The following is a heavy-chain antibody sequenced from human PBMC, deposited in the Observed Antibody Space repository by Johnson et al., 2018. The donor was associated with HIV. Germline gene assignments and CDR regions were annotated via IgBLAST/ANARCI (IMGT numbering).Heavy chain of an antibody. V-gene: IGHV3-30-3*01. CDR2: ISYDGSNK. D-gene: IGHD2-15*01. CDR1: GFTFSYYS. CDR3: ARGPHEVVVVAATSAFDI. Sequence: QVQLVESGGGVVQPGRSLRLSCAASGFTFSYYSMHWVRQAPGKGLEWVAVISYDGSNKYYADSVKGRFTISRDNSKNTLYLQMNSLRAEDTAVYYCARGPHEVVVVAATSAFDIWGQGTMVTVSS. J-gene: IGHJ3*02.